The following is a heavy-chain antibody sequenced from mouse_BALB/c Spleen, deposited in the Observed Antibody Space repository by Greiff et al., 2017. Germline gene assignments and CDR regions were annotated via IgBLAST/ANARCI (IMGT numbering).Heavy chain of an antibody. Sequence: EVNVVESGGGLVQPGGSRKLSCAASGFTFSSFGMHWVRQAPEKGLEWVAYISSGSSTIYYADTVKGRFTISRDNPKNTLFLHMTSLRSEDTATYYCARTHYCNSFDYWGQGTTLTVSS. D-gene: IGHD2-1*01. CDR1: GFTFSSFG. CDR2: ISSGSSTI. CDR3: ARTHYCNSFDY. V-gene: IGHV5-17*02. J-gene: IGHJ2*01.